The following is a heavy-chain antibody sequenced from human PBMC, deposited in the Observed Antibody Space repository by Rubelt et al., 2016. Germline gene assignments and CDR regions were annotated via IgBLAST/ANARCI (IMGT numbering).Heavy chain of an antibody. Sequence: ASGFTFEDYTMHWIRQAPGKGLEWVSLISWDGGSTYYADSVKGRFTISRDNSKNSLYLQMNSLRTEDTALYYCAKEVNGGSFDYWGQGTLVTVSS. D-gene: IGHD3-16*01. CDR2: ISWDGGST. CDR1: GFTFEDYT. V-gene: IGHV3-43*01. CDR3: AKEVNGGSFDY. J-gene: IGHJ4*02.